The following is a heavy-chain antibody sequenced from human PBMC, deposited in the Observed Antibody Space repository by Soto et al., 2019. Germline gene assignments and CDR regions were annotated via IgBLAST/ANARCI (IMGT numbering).Heavy chain of an antibody. J-gene: IGHJ4*02. V-gene: IGHV3-21*01. CDR3: ATDPSPTRITMVRGVV. D-gene: IGHD3-10*01. CDR1: GFTFSSYS. Sequence: GGSLRLSCAASGFTFSSYSMNWVRQAPGKGLEWVSSISSSSSYIYYADSVKGRFTISRDNAKNSLYLQMNSLRAEDTAVYYCATDPSPTRITMVRGVVWGQGTLVTVSS. CDR2: ISSSSSYI.